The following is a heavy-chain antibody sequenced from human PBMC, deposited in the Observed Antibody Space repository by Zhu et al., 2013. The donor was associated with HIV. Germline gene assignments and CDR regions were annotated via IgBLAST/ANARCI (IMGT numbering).Heavy chain of an antibody. J-gene: IGHJ6*02. D-gene: IGHD3-16*01. Sequence: QVQLVQSGAEMKKPGASVKVSCKASGYTFTAYYIHWVRQAPGQGLEWMGWINPNSAGTYYVQNFQGRVIMTRDTSISTVYLEVSRLTSDDTAVYYCARWEGFWAPYGMDVWGQGTTVTVSS. CDR3: ARWEGFWAPYGMDV. CDR2: INPNSAGT. V-gene: IGHV1-2*02. CDR1: GYTFTAYY.